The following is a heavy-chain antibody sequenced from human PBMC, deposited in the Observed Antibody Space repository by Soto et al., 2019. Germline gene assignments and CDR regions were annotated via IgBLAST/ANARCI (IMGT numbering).Heavy chain of an antibody. J-gene: IGHJ4*02. CDR3: AGGSTDSYPGSRIFDF. Sequence: GGSLRLSCVASGLTFGSRAMSWVRQAPGEGLQWVSTITDTGGDAKYADSVRGRFVISRDNSKKTLYLQMTSLTAEDSAMYFCAGGSTDSYPGSRIFDFWGRGTLVTVSS. CDR2: ITDTGGDA. D-gene: IGHD3-10*01. V-gene: IGHV3-23*01. CDR1: GLTFGSRA.